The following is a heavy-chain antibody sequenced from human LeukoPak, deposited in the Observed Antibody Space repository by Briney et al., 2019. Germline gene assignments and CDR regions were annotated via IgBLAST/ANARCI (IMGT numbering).Heavy chain of an antibody. CDR2: IKSKTDGGTT. CDR3: TTDSFVLEWLSTLDY. Sequence: PGGSLRLSCAASGFTFSNAWMNWVRQAPGKGLEWVGRIKSKTDGGTTDYAAPVKGRFTISRDDSKNTLYLQKNSLKTEDTAVYYCTTDSFVLEWLSTLDYWGQGTLVTVSS. J-gene: IGHJ4*02. D-gene: IGHD3-3*01. CDR1: GFTFSNAW. V-gene: IGHV3-15*07.